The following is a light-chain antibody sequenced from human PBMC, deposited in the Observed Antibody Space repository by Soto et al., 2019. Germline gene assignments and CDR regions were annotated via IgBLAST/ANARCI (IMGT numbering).Light chain of an antibody. V-gene: IGLV2-14*01. Sequence: QSVLTQPASVSGSPGQSITISCTGTSSDVGTYNYVSWYQQHPGKVPKLMIYEITNRPSGVSDRFSGSKSGNTASLTSSGLQTEDEADYSCSSYTSINTYVFGTGTKLTVL. CDR1: SSDVGTYNY. J-gene: IGLJ1*01. CDR3: SSYTSINTYV. CDR2: EIT.